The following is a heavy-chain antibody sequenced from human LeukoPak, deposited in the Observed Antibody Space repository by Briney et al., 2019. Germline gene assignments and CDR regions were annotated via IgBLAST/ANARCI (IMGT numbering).Heavy chain of an antibody. Sequence: PSETLSLTCTVSGGSISSYYWSWIRQPAGKGLEWIGRIYTSGSTNYNPSLKSRVTMSVDTSKNQFSLKLSSVTAADTAVYYCARDSVWTTVVTHFDYWGQGTLVTVSS. CDR2: IYTSGST. J-gene: IGHJ4*02. CDR3: ARDSVWTTVVTHFDY. CDR1: GGSISSYY. V-gene: IGHV4-4*07. D-gene: IGHD4-23*01.